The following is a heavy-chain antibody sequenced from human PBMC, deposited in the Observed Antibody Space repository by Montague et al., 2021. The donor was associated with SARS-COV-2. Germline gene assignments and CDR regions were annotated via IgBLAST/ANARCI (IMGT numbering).Heavy chain of an antibody. CDR3: ARGVKSTIRGIITKRTPLPRGNMDV. V-gene: IGHV3-13*05. Sequence: YRSLSCSASGLTFSSYDFHWVRQGTGKGLEWVSAVDTAGDPYYADSVKGRFTISRENAKNYVYLQLDSLRAGDTAVYYCARGVKSTIRGIITKRTPLPRGNMDVWGQGTAVIVSS. J-gene: IGHJ6*02. D-gene: IGHD3-10*01. CDR1: GLTFSSYD. CDR2: VDTAGDP.